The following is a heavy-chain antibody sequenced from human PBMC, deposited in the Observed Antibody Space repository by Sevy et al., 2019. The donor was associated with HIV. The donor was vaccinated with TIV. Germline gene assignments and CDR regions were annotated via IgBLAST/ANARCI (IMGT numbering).Heavy chain of an antibody. CDR2: INPNSGGK. Sequence: ASVKVSCKGSGYTFTSYYMHWVRQAPGLGLEWMGWINPNSGGKKYAQKFQGRVTMTRDTSISTAYMELSRLKSDDTAVYYCTRGTSGFSGSDLAYWGQGTLVTVSS. D-gene: IGHD3-22*01. V-gene: IGHV1-2*02. J-gene: IGHJ4*02. CDR1: GYTFTSYY. CDR3: TRGTSGFSGSDLAY.